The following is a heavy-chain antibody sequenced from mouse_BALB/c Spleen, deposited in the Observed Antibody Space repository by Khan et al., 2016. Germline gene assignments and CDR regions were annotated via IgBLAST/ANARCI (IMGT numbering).Heavy chain of an antibody. CDR3: TRAGYDYPFAY. CDR2: INPSNGDT. CDR1: GYTFTSYY. J-gene: IGHJ3*01. D-gene: IGHD2-4*01. V-gene: IGHV1S81*02. Sequence: QVQLKQSGAELVKPGASVKLSCKASGYTFTSYYMYWVKQRPGQGLEWIGEINPSNGDTNFNERFKSQATLTVDKSSSTTYMQFSSLTSEVSAVYYCTRAGYDYPFAYWGQGTLVTVSA.